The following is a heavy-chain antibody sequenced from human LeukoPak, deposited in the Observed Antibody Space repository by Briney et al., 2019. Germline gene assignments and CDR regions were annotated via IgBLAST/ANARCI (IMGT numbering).Heavy chain of an antibody. CDR2: FKSTTDGGTT. Sequence: PGGSLRLSCGASGFIFNKAWMSWVRQAPGKGLEWVGRFKSTTDGGTTDYAAPVKGRFTISRDESENTLYLQMNSLKTEDTGVYYCGTDMRDGEMTTAIDHWGQGTLVTVSS. J-gene: IGHJ4*02. V-gene: IGHV3-15*01. CDR1: GFIFNKAW. D-gene: IGHD5-24*01. CDR3: GTDMRDGEMTTAIDH.